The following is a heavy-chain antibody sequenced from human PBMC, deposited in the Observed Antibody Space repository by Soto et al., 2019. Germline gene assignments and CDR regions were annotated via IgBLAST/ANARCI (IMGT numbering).Heavy chain of an antibody. CDR3: ARGQRFSDWFDP. J-gene: IGHJ5*02. V-gene: IGHV4-4*07. D-gene: IGHD3-3*01. CDR1: GGAINSYY. CDR2: IYSSGST. Sequence: SETLSLTCTVSGGAINSYYWTWIRQPAGKGLGWTGRIYSSGSTKYNPSLQSRVTMSLXXXXXXFXLXLXXXTAAXTAVYYCARGQRFSDWFDPWGQGTLVPVS.